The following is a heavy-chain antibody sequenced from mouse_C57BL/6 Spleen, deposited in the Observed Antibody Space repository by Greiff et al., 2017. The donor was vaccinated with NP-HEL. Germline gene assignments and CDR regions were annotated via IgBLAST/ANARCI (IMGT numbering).Heavy chain of an antibody. J-gene: IGHJ2*01. CDR2: IDPENGDT. CDR1: GFNIKDDY. V-gene: IGHV14-4*01. CDR3: TTSGTSAYYFDY. D-gene: IGHD1-2*01. Sequence: EVKLQESGAELVRPGASVKLSCTASGFNIKDDYMHWVKQRPEQGLEWIGWIDPENGDTEYASKFQGKATITADTSSNTAYLQLSSLTSEDTAVYYCTTSGTSAYYFDYWGQGTTLTVSS.